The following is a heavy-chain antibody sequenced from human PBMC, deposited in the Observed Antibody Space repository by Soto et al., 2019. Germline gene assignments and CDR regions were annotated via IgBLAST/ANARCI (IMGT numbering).Heavy chain of an antibody. V-gene: IGHV1-69*13. Sequence: SVKVSCKASGGTFSSYAISWVRQAPGQGLEWMGGIIPIFGTANYAQKFQGRVTITADESTSTAYMELSSLRSEDTAVYYCARDGARPGYYYYGMDVWGQGTTVTVSS. D-gene: IGHD6-6*01. J-gene: IGHJ6*02. CDR1: GGTFSSYA. CDR2: IIPIFGTA. CDR3: ARDGARPGYYYYGMDV.